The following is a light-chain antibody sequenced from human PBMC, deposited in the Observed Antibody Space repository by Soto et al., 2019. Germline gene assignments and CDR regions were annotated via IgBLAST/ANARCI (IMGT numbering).Light chain of an antibody. J-gene: IGKJ4*01. CDR3: QQYNNWPPLT. CDR2: GAS. CDR1: QSVSSN. Sequence: EIVMTQSPAPLSVSPGERATLSCRASQSVSSNLAWYQQKPGQAPRLLIYGASTRATDIPARFSGSGSGTEFTHTISSLQSEDFVVYYCQQYNNWPPLTFGGRTKVEIK. V-gene: IGKV3-15*01.